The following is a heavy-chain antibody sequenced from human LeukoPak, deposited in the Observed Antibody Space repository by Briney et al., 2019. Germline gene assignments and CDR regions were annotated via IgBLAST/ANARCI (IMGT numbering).Heavy chain of an antibody. Sequence: GASVKVSCKAYGYTFTSYDINWVRQATGQGLEWMGWMNPNSGNTGYAQKLQGRVTMTTDTSTSTAYMELRSLRSDDTAVYYCARDLMGGSYVGRFDPWGQGTLVTVSS. CDR2: MNPNSGNT. CDR1: GYTFTSYD. J-gene: IGHJ5*02. D-gene: IGHD1-26*01. CDR3: ARDLMGGSYVGRFDP. V-gene: IGHV1-8*02.